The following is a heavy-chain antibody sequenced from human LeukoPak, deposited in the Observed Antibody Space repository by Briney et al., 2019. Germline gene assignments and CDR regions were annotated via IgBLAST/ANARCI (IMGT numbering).Heavy chain of an antibody. V-gene: IGHV3-21*01. J-gene: IGHJ4*02. CDR2: ISSSSSYI. D-gene: IGHD3-22*01. CDR1: GFTFSSYS. CDR3: AREKGYDSSGYPNNYFDY. Sequence: GGSLRLSCAASGFTFSSYSMNWVRQAPGKGLEWVSSISSSSSYIYYADSVKGRFTISRDNAKNSLYLQMNSLGAEDTAVYYCAREKGYDSSGYPNNYFDYWGQGTLVTVSS.